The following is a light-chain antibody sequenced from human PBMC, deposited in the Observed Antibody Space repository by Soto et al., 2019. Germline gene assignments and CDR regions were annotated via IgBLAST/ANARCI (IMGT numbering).Light chain of an antibody. J-gene: IGLJ3*02. CDR1: SSDVGSYNL. CDR3: CSYAGSSIGV. V-gene: IGLV2-23*02. Sequence: QSVLTQPASVSGSPGQSITISCTGTSSDVGSYNLVSWYQQHPGKAPKFMIYEVSKRPSGVSNRFSGSKSGNTASLTISGLQAEDEAEYYCCSYAGSSIGVFGGGTKVTVL. CDR2: EVS.